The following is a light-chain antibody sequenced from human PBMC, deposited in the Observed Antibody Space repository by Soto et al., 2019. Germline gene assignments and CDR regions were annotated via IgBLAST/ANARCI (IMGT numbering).Light chain of an antibody. J-gene: IGKJ5*01. CDR2: DVS. CDR3: QQYNKWPPLT. CDR1: QSVGSD. Sequence: EVLLTQSPATLSVAPGERATLSCRASQSVGSDLAWYQQKPGQPPRLLIYDVSTRATGIPARFGGSGSGTEFTLTLSSLQSEDFAVYYCQQYNKWPPLTFGQGTRLENK. V-gene: IGKV3-15*01.